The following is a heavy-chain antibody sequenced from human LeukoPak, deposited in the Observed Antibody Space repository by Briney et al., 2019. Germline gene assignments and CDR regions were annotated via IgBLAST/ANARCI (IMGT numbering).Heavy chain of an antibody. CDR2: IYSGGST. J-gene: IGHJ4*02. CDR3: ARDLGYYDILTGY. V-gene: IGHV3-66*02. D-gene: IGHD3-9*01. CDR1: GFTVSSNY. Sequence: PGGSLRLSCAASGFTVSSNYMSWVRQAPGKGLEWVSVIYSGGSTYYADSVKGRFTIPRDNSKNTLYLQMNSLRAEDTAVYYCARDLGYYDILTGYWGQGTLVTVSS.